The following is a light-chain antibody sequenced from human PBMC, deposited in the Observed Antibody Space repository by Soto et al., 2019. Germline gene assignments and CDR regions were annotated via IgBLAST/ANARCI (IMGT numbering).Light chain of an antibody. J-gene: IGLJ3*02. V-gene: IGLV1-40*01. CDR2: GNN. CDR1: SSNIGAGYD. CDR3: QSYDNTLSGSGWV. Sequence: QSVLTQPPSVSGAPGQRVTISCTGSSSNIGAGYDVHWYQQLPGTAPKVLIYGNNNRPSGVPDRFSASKSGTSASLAITRLQAEDEATYYCQSYDNTLSGSGWVFGGGTKLTVL.